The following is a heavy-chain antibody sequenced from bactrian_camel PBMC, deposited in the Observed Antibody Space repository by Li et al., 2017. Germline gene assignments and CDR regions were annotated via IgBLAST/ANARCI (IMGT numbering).Heavy chain of an antibody. D-gene: IGHD4*01. Sequence: VQLVESGGGLVQPGGSLRLSCAASGFTFSSYDMSWVRQAPGKGLEWVSQINSADVGTYYADSVKGRFTISLDNAKNTLSLQMSGLKPENTAVYYCAADSGPPCSSPGTQVTVS. CDR1: GFTFSSYD. CDR2: INSADVGT. J-gene: IGHJ4*01. V-gene: IGHV3S40*01.